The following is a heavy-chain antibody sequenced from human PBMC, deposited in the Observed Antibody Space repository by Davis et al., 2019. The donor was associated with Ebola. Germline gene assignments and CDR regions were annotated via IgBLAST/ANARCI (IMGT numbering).Heavy chain of an antibody. CDR1: GGSFSGYY. CDR3: VLWLVPYFDY. D-gene: IGHD6-19*01. Sequence: MLSETLSLTCAVYGGSFSGYYWSWIRQPPGKGLEWIGEINHSGSTNYNPSLKSRVTISVDTSKNQFSLKLSSVTAADTAVYYCVLWLVPYFDYWGQGTLVTVSS. V-gene: IGHV4-34*01. CDR2: INHSGST. J-gene: IGHJ4*02.